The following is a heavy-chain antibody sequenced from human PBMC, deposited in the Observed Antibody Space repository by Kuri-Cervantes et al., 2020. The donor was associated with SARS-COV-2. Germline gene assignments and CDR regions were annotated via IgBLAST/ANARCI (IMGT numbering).Heavy chain of an antibody. CDR3: AKLEVVVITGLHFDY. J-gene: IGHJ4*02. CDR1: GFTFRSYW. V-gene: IGHV3-7*03. CDR2: IKQDGSEK. Sequence: GGSLRLSCAASGFTFRSYWMSWVRQAPGKGLEWVANIKQDGSEKYYVDSVKGRFTISRDNAKNSLYLQMNSLRAEDTAVYYCAKLEVVVITGLHFDYWGQGTLVTVSS. D-gene: IGHD3-22*01.